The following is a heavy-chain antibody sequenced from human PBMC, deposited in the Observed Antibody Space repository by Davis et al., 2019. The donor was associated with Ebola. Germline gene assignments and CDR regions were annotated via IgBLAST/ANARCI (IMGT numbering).Heavy chain of an antibody. J-gene: IGHJ6*02. CDR1: GYSFTSYW. Sequence: GESLKISCKGSGYSFTSYWISWVRQMPGKGLEWMGRIDPSDSYTNYSPSFQGHVTIPADKSISTAYLQWSSLKASDTAMYYCASGDCSSTSCPSGYYYYGMDVWGQGTTVTVSS. CDR3: ASGDCSSTSCPSGYYYYGMDV. CDR2: IDPSDSYT. D-gene: IGHD2-2*01. V-gene: IGHV5-10-1*01.